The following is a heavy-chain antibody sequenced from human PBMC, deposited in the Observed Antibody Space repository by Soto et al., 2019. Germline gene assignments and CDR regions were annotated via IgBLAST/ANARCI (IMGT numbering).Heavy chain of an antibody. D-gene: IGHD3-22*01. J-gene: IGHJ3*02. CDR2: FDPEDGET. Sequence: GASVKVSCKVSGYTLTELSMHCVRRAPGKGLEWMGGFDPEDGETIYAQKFQGRVTMTEDTSTDTAYMELSSLRSEDTAVYYCATGVYDSSGYYRNTYAFDIWGQGTMVTVS. CDR3: ATGVYDSSGYYRNTYAFDI. CDR1: GYTLTELS. V-gene: IGHV1-24*01.